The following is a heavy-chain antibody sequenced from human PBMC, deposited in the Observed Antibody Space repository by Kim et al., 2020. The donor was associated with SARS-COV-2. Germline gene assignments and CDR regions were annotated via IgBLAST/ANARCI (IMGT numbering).Heavy chain of an antibody. CDR3: ARDQGQWLPTYSFDI. V-gene: IGHV3-74*01. J-gene: IGHJ3*02. D-gene: IGHD6-19*01. CDR2: VNSDRRNT. CDR1: GFTFSTYW. Sequence: GGSLRLSCAASGFTFSTYWMHWVRQVPGKGLIWVSRVNSDRRNTPYADSVRGRFTISRDNAKNTLYLEMTSLTVEDTAVYYCARDQGQWLPTYSFDIWGQGPIVTV.